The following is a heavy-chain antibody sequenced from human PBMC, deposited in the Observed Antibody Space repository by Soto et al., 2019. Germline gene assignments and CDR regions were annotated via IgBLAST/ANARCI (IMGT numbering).Heavy chain of an antibody. CDR2: IYATGTT. CDR3: VRDGTKTLRDCFDP. CDR1: GASISGFY. J-gene: IGHJ5*02. V-gene: IGHV4-4*07. D-gene: IGHD1-1*01. Sequence: SETLSLTCTVSGASISGFYWSWIRKSAGKGLEWIGRIYATGTTDYNPSLKSRVMMSVDTSKKQFSLRLRSVTAADTAVYYCVRDGTKTLRDCFDPWGQGISVTVSS.